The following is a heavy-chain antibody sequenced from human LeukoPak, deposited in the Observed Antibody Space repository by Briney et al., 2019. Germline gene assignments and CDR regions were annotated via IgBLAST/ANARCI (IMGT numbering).Heavy chain of an antibody. CDR3: ARINAGKNAFDI. V-gene: IGHV1-2*02. J-gene: IGHJ3*02. Sequence: ASVKVSCKASGYTFTGYYMHWVRQAPGQGLEWMGWINPNSGGTNYAQKFQGRVTMTRDTSISTAYMELSRLRSEDTAVYYCARINAGKNAFDIWGQGTMVTVSS. CDR2: INPNSGGT. D-gene: IGHD1-26*01. CDR1: GYTFTGYY.